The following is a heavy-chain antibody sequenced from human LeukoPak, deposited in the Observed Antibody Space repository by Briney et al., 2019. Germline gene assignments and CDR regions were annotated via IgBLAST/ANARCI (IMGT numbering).Heavy chain of an antibody. CDR2: FGREDGET. V-gene: IGHV1-24*01. D-gene: IGHD6-13*01. CDR3: ATTAAGTKRYYYYYGMDV. CDR1: GYTLTELS. Sequence: GSLKVSCKVSGYTLTELSMHWVRQAPGKGLEWMGGFGREDGETIYAQKSQGRVTVTEDTSTDTAYMELSSLRSEDTAVYYCATTAAGTKRYYYYYGMDVWGQGTTVTVSS. J-gene: IGHJ6*02.